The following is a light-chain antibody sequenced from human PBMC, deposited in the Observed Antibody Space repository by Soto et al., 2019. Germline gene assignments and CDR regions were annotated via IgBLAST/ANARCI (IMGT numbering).Light chain of an antibody. CDR3: QQYGTSPLYS. CDR1: RNVDSKQ. V-gene: IGKV3-20*01. J-gene: IGKJ2*01. CDR2: GTT. Sequence: DIVLTQSPGTLSLSPGERATLSCRASRNVDSKQLAWYQQKPGLAPRLLIYGTTTRATGIPDRFSGGGSGTDFTLTVSRLEPEDFAVYYCQQYGTSPLYSFGLDTKLEI.